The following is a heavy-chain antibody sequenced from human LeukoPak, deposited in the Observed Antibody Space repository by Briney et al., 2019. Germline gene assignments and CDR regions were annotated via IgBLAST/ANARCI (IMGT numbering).Heavy chain of an antibody. D-gene: IGHD4-11*01. CDR1: GFTFSSYW. J-gene: IGHJ4*02. CDR3: ARDKVSNYVFDY. CDR2: ISSDGSST. Sequence: GGSLRLSCAASGFTFSSYWMHWVRQAPGKGLVWVSHISSDGSSTSYADSVKGRFTTSRDNAKNTLYLQMNRLRAEDTAVYYCARDKVSNYVFDYWGQGTLVTVSS. V-gene: IGHV3-74*01.